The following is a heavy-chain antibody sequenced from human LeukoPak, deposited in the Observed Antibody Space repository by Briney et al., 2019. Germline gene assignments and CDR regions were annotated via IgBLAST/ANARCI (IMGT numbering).Heavy chain of an antibody. J-gene: IGHJ5*02. CDR2: VYYSEST. D-gene: IGHD1-26*01. V-gene: IGHV4-39*07. Sequence: SETLSLTCTVSGDSMSSSTSYWGWIRQPPGKGLEWIGSVYYSESTYYNPSLKSRVTISVDTSKNQFSLKLSSVTAADTAVYYCAREGYSGSYYGVNWFDPWGQGTLVTVSS. CDR3: AREGYSGSYYGVNWFDP. CDR1: GDSMSSSTSY.